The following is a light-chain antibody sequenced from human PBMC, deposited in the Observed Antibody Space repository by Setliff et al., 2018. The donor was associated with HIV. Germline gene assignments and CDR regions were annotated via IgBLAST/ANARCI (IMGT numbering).Light chain of an antibody. J-gene: IGLJ1*01. CDR2: EVS. Sequence: QSVLSQPRSVSGSPGQSVTISCTGTSNDVGGYIYVSWYQHHPGKAPKLMIYEVSKRPSGVPDRFYGSKSGNTASLTISGLQAEDEADYYCCSHAGTPYVFGTGTKVTVL. CDR3: CSHAGTPYV. V-gene: IGLV2-11*01. CDR1: SNDVGGYIY.